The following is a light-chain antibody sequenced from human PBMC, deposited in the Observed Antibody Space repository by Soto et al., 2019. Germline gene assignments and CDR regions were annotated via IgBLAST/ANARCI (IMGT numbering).Light chain of an antibody. CDR1: QSVSSSY. J-gene: IGKJ1*01. CDR2: GAS. V-gene: IGKV3-20*01. Sequence: EIVLTQSPGTLSLSPGERATLSCRASQSVSSSYLAWYQQKPGQAPRLLIYGASSRDTGIPYRFSGSGSGTDFTLTISSLQPEDFAVYYCQQYDSAPETFGQGTKVEIK. CDR3: QQYDSAPET.